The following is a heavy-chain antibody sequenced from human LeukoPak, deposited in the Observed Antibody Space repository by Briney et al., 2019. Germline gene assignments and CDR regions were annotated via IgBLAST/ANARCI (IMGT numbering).Heavy chain of an antibody. D-gene: IGHD3-3*01. Sequence: GGSLRLSCAASGFTFSSYSMNWVRQAPGKGLEWVSLIYSGGDKRYAASVKGRFTISRDSAKNYLYLQMNSLRAEDTAVYYCARGVPYDSWSGPHYSDYWGQGTLVTVSS. CDR1: GFTFSSYS. CDR3: ARGVPYDSWSGPHYSDY. CDR2: IYSGGDK. V-gene: IGHV3-21*01. J-gene: IGHJ4*02.